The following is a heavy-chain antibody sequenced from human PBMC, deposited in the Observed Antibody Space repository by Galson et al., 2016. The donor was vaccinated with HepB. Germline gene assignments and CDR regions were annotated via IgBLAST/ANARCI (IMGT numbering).Heavy chain of an antibody. CDR3: AREPEWFLPRFDP. D-gene: IGHD3-3*01. Sequence: PAGKGLEWIGRIYTSGRTDYDPSLQTRVTMSVDTSKNQFSLKLTSVTAADTAVYYCAREPEWFLPRFDPWGQGTLVTVSS. J-gene: IGHJ5*02. CDR2: IYTSGRT. V-gene: IGHV4-4*07.